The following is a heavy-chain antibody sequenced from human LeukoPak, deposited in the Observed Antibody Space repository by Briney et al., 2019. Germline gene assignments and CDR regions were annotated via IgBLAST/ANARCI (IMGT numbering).Heavy chain of an antibody. CDR2: INPNSGGT. D-gene: IGHD5-18*01. Sequence: GASVKVSCKASGYTFTGYYMHWVRQAPGQGLEWMGWINPNSGGTNYAQKFQGRVTMTRDTSISTAYMELSRLRSDDTAVYYCARGIGGYRFGFDFWGQGTLVTVSS. J-gene: IGHJ4*02. CDR3: ARGIGGYRFGFDF. V-gene: IGHV1-2*02. CDR1: GYTFTGYY.